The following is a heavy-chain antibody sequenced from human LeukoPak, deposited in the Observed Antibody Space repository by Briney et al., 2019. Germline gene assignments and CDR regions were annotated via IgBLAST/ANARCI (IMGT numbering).Heavy chain of an antibody. CDR2: VYNRGTT. CDR3: ARDYGGNSGEFDP. CDR1: GGSITSYY. V-gene: IGHV4-59*01. J-gene: IGHJ5*02. Sequence: PSETLSLTCSVAGGSITSYYWSWIRQSPMKGLEWIGSVYNRGTTYYNPSLKSRVTISGDTSKNQLSLRMTYVTTADTAVYFYARDYGGNSGEFDPWGQGTLVTVSS. D-gene: IGHD4-23*01.